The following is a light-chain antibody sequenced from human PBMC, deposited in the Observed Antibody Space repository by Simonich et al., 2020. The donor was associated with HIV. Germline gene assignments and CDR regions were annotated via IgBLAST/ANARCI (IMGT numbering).Light chain of an antibody. J-gene: IGLJ3*02. Sequence: QSALTQPASVSGSPGPSITISCTGTSSDVGGYNYVSWYQQHPGKAPKLMIYDVNKRPSGVSNRFSGSKSGNTASLTISGLQAEDEADYYCSSYRRISTWVFGGGTKLTVL. CDR3: SSYRRISTWV. CDR1: SSDVGGYNY. V-gene: IGLV2-14*01. CDR2: DVN.